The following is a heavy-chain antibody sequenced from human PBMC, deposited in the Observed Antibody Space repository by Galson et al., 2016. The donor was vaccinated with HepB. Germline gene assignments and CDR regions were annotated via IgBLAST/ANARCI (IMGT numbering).Heavy chain of an antibody. J-gene: IGHJ3*02. Sequence: SLRLSCAASGFKFSDYYMSWIRQAPGKGLEWISHISSGSSYTRYADSVKGRFTISRDDARNSLYLQMNSLRGDDTAVYYCARGRMNRYDFLSGYYGSEDAFDIWGQGAMVTVSS. D-gene: IGHD3-3*01. CDR1: GFKFSDYY. V-gene: IGHV3-11*06. CDR3: ARGRMNRYDFLSGYYGSEDAFDI. CDR2: ISSGSSYT.